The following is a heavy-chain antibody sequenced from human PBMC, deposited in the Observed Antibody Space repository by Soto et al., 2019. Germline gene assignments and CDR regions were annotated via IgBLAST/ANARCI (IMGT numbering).Heavy chain of an antibody. CDR1: GFTFSDHY. D-gene: IGHD1-26*01. J-gene: IGHJ4*02. CDR2: TRDKTNSYTT. V-gene: IGHV3-72*01. Sequence: EVQLVESGGGLVQPGGSLRLSCAASGFTFSDHYMDWVRQAPGKGLEWVGRTRDKTNSYTTEYAASVKGRFTISRDDSKSSLYLQMNSLKTEDTAVYYCARAPVGTYYFDYWGQGTLVTVSS. CDR3: ARAPVGTYYFDY.